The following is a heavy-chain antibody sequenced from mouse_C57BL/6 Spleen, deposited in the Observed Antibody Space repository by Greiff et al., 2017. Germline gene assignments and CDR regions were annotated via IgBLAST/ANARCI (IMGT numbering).Heavy chain of an antibody. J-gene: IGHJ2*01. Sequence: QVQLQQPGAELVMPGASVKLSCKASGYTFTSYWMHWVKQRPGQGLEWIGEIDPSDSYTNYNQKFKGKSTLTVDKSSSTAYLQLSSRTSADSAVYYCARRGAGTGGYYFDYWGQGTTLTVSS. V-gene: IGHV1-69*01. CDR3: ARRGAGTGGYYFDY. CDR2: IDPSDSYT. D-gene: IGHD3-3*01. CDR1: GYTFTSYW.